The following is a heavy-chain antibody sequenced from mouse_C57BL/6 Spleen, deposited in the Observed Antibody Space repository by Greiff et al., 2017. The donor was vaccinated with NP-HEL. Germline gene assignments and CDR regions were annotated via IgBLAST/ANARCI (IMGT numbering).Heavy chain of an antibody. CDR2: IYPGDGDT. CDR1: GYAFSSSW. D-gene: IGHD2-5*01. J-gene: IGHJ1*03. Sequence: QVQLQQSGPELVKPGASVKISCKASGYAFSSSWMNWVKQRPGKGLEWIGRIYPGDGDTNYNGKFKGKATLTADKSSSTAYMQLSSLTSEDSAVYFCASVIYSNPPFFDVWGTGTTVTVSS. CDR3: ASVIYSNPPFFDV. V-gene: IGHV1-82*01.